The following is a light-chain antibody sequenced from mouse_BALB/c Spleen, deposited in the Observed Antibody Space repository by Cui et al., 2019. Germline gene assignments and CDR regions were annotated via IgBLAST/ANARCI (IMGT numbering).Light chain of an antibody. CDR1: QNVGTA. CDR3: QQYRSYPRT. CDR2: SAS. V-gene: IGKV6-13*01. J-gene: IGKJ1*01. Sequence: DIVMTQSQKFMSTSVGDRVSITCKASQNVGTAVAWYQQKPGQSPKLLIYSASNRYTGVPDRFTGSGSGTDFTLTISNMQSEDLADYFCQQYRSYPRTFGGGTKLEIK.